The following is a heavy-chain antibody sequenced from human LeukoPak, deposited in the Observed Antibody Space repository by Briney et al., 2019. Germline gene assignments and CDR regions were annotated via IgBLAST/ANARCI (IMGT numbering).Heavy chain of an antibody. D-gene: IGHD6-19*01. J-gene: IGHJ4*02. CDR2: IWYDGSNK. V-gene: IGHV3-33*01. Sequence: GRSLRLSCAASRFTFSSYGMHWVRQAPDKGLEWVAVIWYDGSNKYYGDSVKGRFTISRDNSKNTLYLQMDSLRAEDTAVYYCARDPGVRWLVGFDYWGQGTLVTVSS. CDR3: ARDPGVRWLVGFDY. CDR1: RFTFSSYG.